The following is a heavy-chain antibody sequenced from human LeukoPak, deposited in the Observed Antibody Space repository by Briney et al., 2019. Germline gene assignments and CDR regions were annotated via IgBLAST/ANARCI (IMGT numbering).Heavy chain of an antibody. CDR1: GGSISSSSYY. CDR2: IYYSGST. D-gene: IGHD2-2*01. J-gene: IGHJ4*02. V-gene: IGHV4-39*07. CDR3: ASRYCSSTSCYPGDN. Sequence: SETLSLTCTVSGGSISSSSYYWGWIRQPPGKGLEWIGSIYYSGSTYYNPSLKSRVTISVDTSKNQFSLKLSSVTAADTAVYYCASRYCSSTSCYPGDNWGQGTLVTVSS.